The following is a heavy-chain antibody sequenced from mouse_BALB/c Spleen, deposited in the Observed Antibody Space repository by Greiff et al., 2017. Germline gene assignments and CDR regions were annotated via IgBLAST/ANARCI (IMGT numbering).Heavy chain of an antibody. Sequence: QVQLQQSGAELVRPGVSVKISCKGSGYTFTDYAMHWVKQSHAKSLEWIGVISTYYGDASYNQKFKGKATMTVDKSSSTAYMELARLTSEDSAIYYCAYYRSFYAMDYWGQGTSVTVSS. CDR2: ISTYYGDA. V-gene: IGHV1S137*01. CDR1: GYTFTDYA. CDR3: AYYRSFYAMDY. D-gene: IGHD2-14*01. J-gene: IGHJ4*01.